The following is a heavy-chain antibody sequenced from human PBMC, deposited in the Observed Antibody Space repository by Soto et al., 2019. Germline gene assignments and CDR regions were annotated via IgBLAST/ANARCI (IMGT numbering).Heavy chain of an antibody. Sequence: ASVKVSCKASGYSFSNFDINWLRLASGQGPQWMGWMNANTRNTFHSPRFQGKFTMTWDTSLSTAYMEMNNLMSDDTAVYYCARGNHYHYAAFDVWGQGTTLTGSS. V-gene: IGHV1-8*02. J-gene: IGHJ6*02. CDR1: GYSFSNFD. CDR3: ARGNHYHYAAFDV. D-gene: IGHD2-2*01. CDR2: MNANTRNT.